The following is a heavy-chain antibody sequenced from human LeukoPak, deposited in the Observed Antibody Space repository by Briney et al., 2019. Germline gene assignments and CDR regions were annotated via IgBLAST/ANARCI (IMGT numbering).Heavy chain of an antibody. CDR2: ISYDGSNQ. Sequence: GGSLRLSCAASGFFLRSYAMHWVRQAPGKGLEWVADISYDGSNQFYTDSVKGRFTISRDNSKSTVYLQMNTLRGEDTAVYFCARDNDSGWSYFDHGGQGTLVTVSS. CDR1: GFFLRSYA. CDR3: ARDNDSGWSYFDH. D-gene: IGHD6-19*01. V-gene: IGHV3-30-3*01. J-gene: IGHJ4*02.